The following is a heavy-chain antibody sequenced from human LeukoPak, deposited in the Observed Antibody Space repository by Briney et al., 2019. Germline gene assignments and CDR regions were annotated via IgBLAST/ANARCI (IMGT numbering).Heavy chain of an antibody. J-gene: IGHJ6*03. CDR2: INPNSGGT. CDR1: GYTFTGYY. Sequence: ASVKVSCKASGYTFTGYYIHWVRQAPGQGLEWMGWINPNSGGTNYAQNFQGRVTMTRDTSISTAYMELSRLRSDDTAVYYCATYYYYYMDVWGKGTTVTISS. CDR3: ATYYYYYMDV. V-gene: IGHV1-2*02. D-gene: IGHD2-21*01.